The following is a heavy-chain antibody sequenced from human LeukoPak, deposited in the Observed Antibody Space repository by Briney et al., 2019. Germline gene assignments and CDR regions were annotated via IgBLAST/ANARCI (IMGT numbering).Heavy chain of an antibody. CDR3: ARDRTDGGYYWYFDL. CDR1: GGSISSYY. CDR2: IYYSGST. V-gene: IGHV4-59*01. Sequence: SETLSLTCTVSGGSISSYYWSWIRQPPGKGLEWIGYIYYSGSTNYNPPLKSRVTISVDTSKNQFSLKLSSVTAADTAVYYCARDRTDGGYYWYFDLWGRGTLVTVSS. J-gene: IGHJ2*01. D-gene: IGHD4-17*01.